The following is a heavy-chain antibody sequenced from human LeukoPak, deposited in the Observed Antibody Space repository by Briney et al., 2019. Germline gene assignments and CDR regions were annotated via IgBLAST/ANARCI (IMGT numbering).Heavy chain of an antibody. CDR3: ARTTEGGYTYDYFYYYYMDV. Sequence: PSETLSLTCAVSGGSISTPTFYWGWIRQPPGKRLEWIGYIYYSGSTNYNPSLKSRVTISVDLSKNQFSLKLSSVTTADTAVYYCARTTEGGYTYDYFYYYYMDVWGKGTTVTISS. V-gene: IGHV4-61*05. D-gene: IGHD5-18*01. CDR1: GGSISTPTFY. CDR2: IYYSGST. J-gene: IGHJ6*03.